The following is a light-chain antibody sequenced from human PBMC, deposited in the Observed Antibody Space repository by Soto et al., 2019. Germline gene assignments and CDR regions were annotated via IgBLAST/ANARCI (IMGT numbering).Light chain of an antibody. J-gene: IGKJ4*01. Sequence: EIVLTQSPATLSLSPGERATLSCRASQSVSSYLAWYQQKPGQAPRLLIYDAPNRATGIPARFSGSGSGTDLSAAITNLEPEEFSVYHSQPRSNWNLTFGGGTKVEIK. V-gene: IGKV3-11*01. CDR2: DAP. CDR1: QSVSSY. CDR3: QPRSNWNLT.